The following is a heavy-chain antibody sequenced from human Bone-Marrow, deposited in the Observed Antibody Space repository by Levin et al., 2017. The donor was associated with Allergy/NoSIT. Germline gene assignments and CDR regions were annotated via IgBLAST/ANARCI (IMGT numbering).Heavy chain of an antibody. CDR2: IWYDGSNK. CDR3: AREGRGYSSSWYFPGSTSYYYYGMDV. J-gene: IGHJ6*02. CDR1: GFTFSSYG. Sequence: GESLKISCAASGFTFSSYGMHWVRQAPGKGLEWVAVIWYDGSNKYYADSVKGRFTISRDNSKNTLYLQMNSLRAEDTAVYYCAREGRGYSSSWYFPGSTSYYYYGMDVWGQGTTVTVSS. D-gene: IGHD6-13*01. V-gene: IGHV3-33*01.